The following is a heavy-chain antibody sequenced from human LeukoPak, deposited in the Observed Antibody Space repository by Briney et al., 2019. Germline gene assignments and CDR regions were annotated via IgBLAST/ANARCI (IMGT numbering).Heavy chain of an antibody. D-gene: IGHD4-23*01. J-gene: IGHJ3*02. CDR1: GFTFSSYA. CDR2: ITGTGSTT. CDR3: AKRGADSGGNSALVAFDI. Sequence: PGGSLRLSCTASGFTFSSYAMSWVRQAPGKGLEWVSAITGTGSTTYYADSVKGRFTISRDNSKSALYLQMNSLRAEDTAVYYCAKRGADSGGNSALVAFDIWGQGTMVTVSS. V-gene: IGHV3-23*01.